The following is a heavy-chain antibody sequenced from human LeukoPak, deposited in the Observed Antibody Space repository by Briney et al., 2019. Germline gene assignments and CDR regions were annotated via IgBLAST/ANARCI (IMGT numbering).Heavy chain of an antibody. CDR2: IYHSEST. J-gene: IGHJ4*02. CDR3: ARDPTQYLRYGHFDY. Sequence: SETLSLTCAVSGDSINSRSYYWAWIRQPPGKGLEWIGSIYHSESTYYNPSLKSRVTISLDTSKNQFSLRLSSLTAADTADYYCARDPTQYLRYGHFDYWGQGTLVTVSS. CDR1: GDSINSRSYY. V-gene: IGHV4-39*07. D-gene: IGHD5/OR15-5a*01.